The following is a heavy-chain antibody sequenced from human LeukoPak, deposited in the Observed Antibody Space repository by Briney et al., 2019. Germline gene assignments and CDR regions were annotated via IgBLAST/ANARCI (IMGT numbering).Heavy chain of an antibody. J-gene: IGHJ4*02. V-gene: IGHV3-21*01. CDR2: ISSSSSYI. CDR3: ARDEDSSGYCDY. Sequence: GGSLRLSCAASGFTFSDYWMSWVRQPPGKGLEWVSSISSSSSYIYYADSVKGRFTISRDNAKNSLYLQMNSLGAEDTAVYYCARDEDSSGYCDYWGQGTLVTVSS. D-gene: IGHD3-22*01. CDR1: GFTFSDYW.